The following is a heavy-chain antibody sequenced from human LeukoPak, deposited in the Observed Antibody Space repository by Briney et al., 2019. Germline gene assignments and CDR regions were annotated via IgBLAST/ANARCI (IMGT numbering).Heavy chain of an antibody. CDR1: GFTFSSYA. Sequence: GGSLRLSCAASGFTFSSYAMSWVRPAPGKGLEWVSAISGSGGSTYYADSVKGRFTISRDNSKNTLYLQMNSLRAEDTAVYYCARDHGVSSGWYGVWFDPWGQGTLVTVSS. D-gene: IGHD6-19*01. CDR3: ARDHGVSSGWYGVWFDP. V-gene: IGHV3-23*01. J-gene: IGHJ5*02. CDR2: ISGSGGST.